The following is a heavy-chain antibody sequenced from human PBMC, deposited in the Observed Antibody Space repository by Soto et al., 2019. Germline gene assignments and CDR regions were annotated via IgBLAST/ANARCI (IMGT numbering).Heavy chain of an antibody. CDR3: ARAIVVVVAATPPYYGMDV. CDR2: IYYSGST. D-gene: IGHD2-15*01. V-gene: IGHV4-61*01. CDR1: GGSVSSGSYY. J-gene: IGHJ6*02. Sequence: SETLSLTCTVSGGSVSSGSYYWSWIRQPPGKGREWIGYIYYSGSTNYNPSLKSRVTISVDTSKNQFSLKLSSVTAADTAVYYCARAIVVVVAATPPYYGMDVWGQGTTVTVSS.